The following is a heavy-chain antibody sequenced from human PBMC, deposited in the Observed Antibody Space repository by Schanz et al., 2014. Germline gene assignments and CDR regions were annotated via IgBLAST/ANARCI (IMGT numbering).Heavy chain of an antibody. CDR3: ARDFSAYVGNYFDY. Sequence: QVQLVQSGAEVKKPGASVKVSCKASGYTFSSYGITWVRQAPGQGLEWMGWINGYNGHTLYAQKFQGRVTMTTDTSTSTSYMELTSLRFGDTAVYYCARDFSAYVGNYFDYWGQGTLITVSS. CDR2: INGYNGHT. J-gene: IGHJ4*02. D-gene: IGHD6-25*01. V-gene: IGHV1-18*01. CDR1: GYTFSSYG.